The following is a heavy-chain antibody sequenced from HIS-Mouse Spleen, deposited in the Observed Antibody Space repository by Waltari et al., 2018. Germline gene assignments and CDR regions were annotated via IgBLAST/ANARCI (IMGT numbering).Heavy chain of an antibody. J-gene: IGHJ2*01. CDR3: AREIPYSSSWYDWYFDL. V-gene: IGHV4-39*07. Sequence: QLQLQESGPGLVKPSETLSLTCTVPGGSISSSSYYWGWIRQPPGKGLEGLGSVYYSGGAYDTPSLRSRVSISVDTSKNQFSLKLSSVTAAETAVYYCAREIPYSSSWYDWYFDLWGRGTLVTVSS. D-gene: IGHD6-13*01. CDR1: GGSISSSSYY. CDR2: VYYSGGA.